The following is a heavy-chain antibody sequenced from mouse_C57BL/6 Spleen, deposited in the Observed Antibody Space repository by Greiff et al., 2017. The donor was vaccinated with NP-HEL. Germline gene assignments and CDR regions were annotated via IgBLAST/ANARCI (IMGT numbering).Heavy chain of an antibody. V-gene: IGHV5-4*01. J-gene: IGHJ2*01. Sequence: EVQVVESGGGLVTPGGSLKLSCAASGFTFSSYALSLVRQTPGKRLEWVATLSDGGSYTYYPDNVKGRFTISRDNAKNNLYLQMSHLKSEDTAMYYCARDDPITTVFDYWGQGTTLTVSS. CDR2: LSDGGSYT. CDR3: ARDDPITTVFDY. CDR1: GFTFSSYA. D-gene: IGHD1-1*01.